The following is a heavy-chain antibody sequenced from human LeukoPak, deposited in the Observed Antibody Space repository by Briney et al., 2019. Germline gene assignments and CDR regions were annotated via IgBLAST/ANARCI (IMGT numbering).Heavy chain of an antibody. CDR2: ISWNSGTI. D-gene: IGHD6-19*01. V-gene: IGHV3-9*01. CDR1: GFTFSSHW. CDR3: ARAYKDRSLAGKKEFFQH. J-gene: IGHJ1*01. Sequence: PGGSLRLSCEASGFTFSSHWMHWVRQVPGKGLEWISLISWNSGTIGYADSVKGRFTISRDNANNFLYLQMNSLRAEDTALYYCARAYKDRSLAGKKEFFQHWGQGTLVTVSS.